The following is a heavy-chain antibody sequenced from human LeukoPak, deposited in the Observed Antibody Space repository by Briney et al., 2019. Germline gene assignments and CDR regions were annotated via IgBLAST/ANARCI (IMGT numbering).Heavy chain of an antibody. Sequence: HGGSLRLSCAASGFTFSSYGMHWVRQAPGKGLEWVAVIWYDGSNKYYADSVKGRFTISRDNSKNTLYLQMNSLRAEDTAVYYCARDHSSGWYSDYFDYGGQGTLVTVSS. D-gene: IGHD6-19*01. CDR3: ARDHSSGWYSDYFDY. V-gene: IGHV3-33*01. J-gene: IGHJ4*02. CDR2: IWYDGSNK. CDR1: GFTFSSYG.